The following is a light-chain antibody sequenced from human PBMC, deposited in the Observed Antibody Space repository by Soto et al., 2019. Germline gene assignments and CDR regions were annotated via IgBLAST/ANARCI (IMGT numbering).Light chain of an antibody. Sequence: EIVLTQSPGTLSLSPGERATLSCRASQSVSSTLAWYQHKPGQSPRLLIYGASISATGIPDRFRGSGSGTDFTRTIRRLEFEDFALYYCQQFGVDYTFGQGTKLEMK. CDR1: QSVSST. J-gene: IGKJ2*01. CDR2: GAS. CDR3: QQFGVDYT. V-gene: IGKV3-20*01.